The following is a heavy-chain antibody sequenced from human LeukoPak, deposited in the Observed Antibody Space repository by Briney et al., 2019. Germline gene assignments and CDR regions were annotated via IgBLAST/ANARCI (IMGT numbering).Heavy chain of an antibody. J-gene: IGHJ4*02. V-gene: IGHV3-30-3*01. CDR1: GFTFSSYA. D-gene: IGHD3-22*01. CDR3: ARFTTTYYFDH. Sequence: GGSLRLSCAASGFTFSSYAMHWVRQAPGKGLEWVAAISYDGSNEYYADSVKGRFTISRDNAKNSLFLQMNRLRAEDTAVYYCARFTTTYYFDHWGQGTLVTVSS. CDR2: ISYDGSNE.